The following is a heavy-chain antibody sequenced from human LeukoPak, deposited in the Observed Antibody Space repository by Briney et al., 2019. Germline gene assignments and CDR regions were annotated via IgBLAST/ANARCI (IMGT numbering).Heavy chain of an antibody. Sequence: GGSLRLSCAASGFTFSDSAMHWVRQASGKGLEWVGRIRSKADNYATEFGASVKGRFTISRDDSKNTAYLQMNSLKTEDTAVYYCTGGTTVTTLDYWGQGTLVTVSS. D-gene: IGHD4-17*01. CDR1: GFTFSDSA. J-gene: IGHJ4*02. CDR3: TGGTTVTTLDY. CDR2: IRSKADNYAT. V-gene: IGHV3-73*01.